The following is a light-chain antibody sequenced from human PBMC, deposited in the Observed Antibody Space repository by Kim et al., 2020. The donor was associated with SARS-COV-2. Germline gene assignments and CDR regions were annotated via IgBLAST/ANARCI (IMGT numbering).Light chain of an antibody. Sequence: ASVGDRVTITCRASQGISSYLTWYQQRSGKAPKLLIYAASTLQSGVPTGFSGSGSGTEFTLTISSLHPEDVATYYCQQNYSAPFTFGAGTKVDIK. CDR1: QGISSY. CDR2: AAS. V-gene: IGKV1-39*01. CDR3: QQNYSAPFT. J-gene: IGKJ4*01.